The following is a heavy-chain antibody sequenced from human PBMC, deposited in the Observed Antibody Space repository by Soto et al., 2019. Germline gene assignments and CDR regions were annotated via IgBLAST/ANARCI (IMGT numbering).Heavy chain of an antibody. CDR1: WPTFTRHW. J-gene: IGHJ5*02. Sequence: APVRVECKGSWPTFTRHWNRWVRKAPGQRLEWMGWISAYNGNTNYAQKLQGRVTMPTDTSTSTAYMELRSLRSDDTAVYYCAREFMITPTQRPEYWFDPWGQGTRFTVS. V-gene: IGHV1-18*01. CDR2: ISAYNGNT. CDR3: AREFMITPTQRPEYWFDP. D-gene: IGHD3-16*01.